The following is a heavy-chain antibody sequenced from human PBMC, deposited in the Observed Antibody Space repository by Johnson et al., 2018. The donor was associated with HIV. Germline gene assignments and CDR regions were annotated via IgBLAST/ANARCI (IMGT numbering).Heavy chain of an antibody. CDR1: GFTFSSYA. CDR3: ARDGNGLGGIVGARGAFDI. CDR2: ISSNGGST. D-gene: IGHD1-26*01. J-gene: IGHJ3*02. V-gene: IGHV3-64*01. Sequence: VQLVESGGGLVQPGGSLRLSCAASGFTFSSYAIHWVRQAPGKGLEYVSAISSNGGSTYYANSVKGRFTIYRDNSKNTLYLQMGSLRAEDMAVYYCARDGNGLGGIVGARGAFDIWGQGTMVTVSS.